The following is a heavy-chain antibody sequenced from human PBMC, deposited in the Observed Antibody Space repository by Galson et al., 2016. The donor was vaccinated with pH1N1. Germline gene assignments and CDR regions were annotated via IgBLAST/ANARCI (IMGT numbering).Heavy chain of an antibody. CDR2: ISWNSGNI. J-gene: IGHJ4*02. V-gene: IGHV3-9*01. CDR1: GFTFDDHA. D-gene: IGHD6-6*01. CDR3: AGDPMYSSSSPGFDS. Sequence: SLRLSCAASGFTFDDHAMHWVRQAPGKGLEWVSGISWNSGNIGYADSVKGRFTISRDNAQNSLYLQMHSLSSEDTAFYFCAGDPMYSSSSPGFDSWGQGTLVTVAS.